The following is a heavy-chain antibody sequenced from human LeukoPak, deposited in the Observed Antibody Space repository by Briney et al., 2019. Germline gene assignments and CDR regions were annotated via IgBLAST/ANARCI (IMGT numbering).Heavy chain of an antibody. CDR3: ARDGDSSDFWSGYFFDY. D-gene: IGHD3-3*01. Sequence: SETLSLTCTVSGGSISSSSYYWGWIRQPPGKGLEWIGSIYYSGSTYYNPSLKSRVTISVDTSKTQFSLKLSSVTAADTAIYFCARDGDSSDFWSGYFFDYWGQGILLTVSS. CDR1: GGSISSSSYY. CDR2: IYYSGST. J-gene: IGHJ4*02. V-gene: IGHV4-39*07.